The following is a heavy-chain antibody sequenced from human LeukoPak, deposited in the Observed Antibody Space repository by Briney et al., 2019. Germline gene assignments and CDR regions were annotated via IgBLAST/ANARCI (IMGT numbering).Heavy chain of an antibody. V-gene: IGHV1-18*01. J-gene: IGHJ5*02. CDR2: ISAYDGNT. CDR1: GYTFTSYG. Sequence: ASVKVSCKASGYTFTSYGISWVRQAPGQGLEWMGWISAYDGNTNYAQKLQGRVTMTTDTSASTAYMELSSLRSEDTAVYYCARTRSYYNWFDPWGQGTLVTVSS. D-gene: IGHD1-26*01. CDR3: ARTRSYYNWFDP.